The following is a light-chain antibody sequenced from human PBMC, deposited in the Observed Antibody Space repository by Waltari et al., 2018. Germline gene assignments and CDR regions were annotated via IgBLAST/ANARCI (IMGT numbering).Light chain of an antibody. CDR1: QSISRW. Sequence: DIQMTQSPSTLSASVGDTVTITCRASQSISRWLAWYQQKPGKALKLLIYKTSILGRGVPSRFSGVGSETEFALTISSLQPDDFATYHCQQYHTFYSFGQGTKLEIK. J-gene: IGKJ2*03. CDR3: QQYHTFYS. V-gene: IGKV1-5*03. CDR2: KTS.